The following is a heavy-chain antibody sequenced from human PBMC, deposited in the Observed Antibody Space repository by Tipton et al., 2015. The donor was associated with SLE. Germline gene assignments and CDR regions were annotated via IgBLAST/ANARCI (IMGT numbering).Heavy chain of an antibody. Sequence: TLSLTCSVSGGSISSNYWIWIRQPPGKGLEWIGYISYGGGTNYNPSLKSRVTISVDTAKNQFSLKLSSVTAADTAVYYCARDLGEDRTDAFDVWGQGTRVIVSS. D-gene: IGHD2-21*01. J-gene: IGHJ3*01. CDR2: ISYGGGT. CDR1: GGSISSNY. CDR3: ARDLGEDRTDAFDV. V-gene: IGHV4-59*12.